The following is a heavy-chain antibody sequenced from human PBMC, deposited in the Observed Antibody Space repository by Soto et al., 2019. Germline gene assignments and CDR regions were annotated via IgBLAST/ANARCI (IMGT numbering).Heavy chain of an antibody. CDR2: ISSSSSYI. D-gene: IGHD6-19*01. Sequence: SGGSLRLSCAASGFTFSSYSMNWVRQAPGKGLEWVSSISSSSSYIYYADSVKGRFTISRDNAKNSLYLQMNSLRAEDTAVYYCARLAGYSSGWDYYYYYGMDVWGQGTTVTVSS. CDR1: GFTFSSYS. CDR3: ARLAGYSSGWDYYYYYGMDV. J-gene: IGHJ6*02. V-gene: IGHV3-21*01.